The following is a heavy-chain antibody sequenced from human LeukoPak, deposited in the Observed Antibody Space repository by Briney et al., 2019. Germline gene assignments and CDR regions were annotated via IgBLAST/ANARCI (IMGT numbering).Heavy chain of an antibody. D-gene: IGHD3-10*01. CDR2: IIPFFGKT. J-gene: IGHJ5*02. CDR3: ARDPNPYFYGFVSWYWFDL. CDR1: GYTFSSYG. V-gene: IGHV1-18*01. Sequence: ASVKVSCKASGYTFSSYGISWVRQAPGQGLEWMGWIIPFFGKTNYAQKFQGRVTMTRDTSTSTVYMELRSLRSEDTAVYYCARDPNPYFYGFVSWYWFDLWGQGTLVTVSS.